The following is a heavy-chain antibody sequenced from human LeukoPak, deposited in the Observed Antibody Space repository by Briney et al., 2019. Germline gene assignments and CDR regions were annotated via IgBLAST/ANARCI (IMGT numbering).Heavy chain of an antibody. J-gene: IGHJ4*02. CDR2: IYSSGST. D-gene: IGHD5-24*01. CDR1: GGSISSYY. Sequence: SETLSLTCTVSGGSISSYYWSWIRQPPGKGLEWIGFIYSSGSTNYNPSLKSRVTMSVDTSKNQFSLKLSSVTAADTAVYYCARRMCRDGSNTYYFDYWGQGTLVTVSS. CDR3: ARRMCRDGSNTYYFDY. V-gene: IGHV4-59*08.